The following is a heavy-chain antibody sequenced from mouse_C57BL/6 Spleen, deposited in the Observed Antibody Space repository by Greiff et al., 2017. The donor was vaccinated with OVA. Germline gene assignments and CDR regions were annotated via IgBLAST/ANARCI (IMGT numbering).Heavy chain of an antibody. V-gene: IGHV1-55*01. D-gene: IGHD2-13*01. CDR2: IYPGSGST. J-gene: IGHJ1*03. CDR1: GYTFTSYW. CDR3: ARNYGDYGGYFDV. Sequence: QVQLQQPGAELVKPGASVKMSCKASGYTFTSYWITWVKQRPGQGLEWIGDIYPGSGSTNYNEKFKSKATLTVDTAYSTAYMQLSSLTSEDSAVYYCARNYGDYGGYFDVWGTGTTVTVSS.